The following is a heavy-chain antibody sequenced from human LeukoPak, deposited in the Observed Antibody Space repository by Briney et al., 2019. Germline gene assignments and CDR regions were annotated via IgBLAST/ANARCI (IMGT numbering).Heavy chain of an antibody. CDR2: IYYSGST. CDR3: ARVAHLHYFDD. J-gene: IGHJ4*02. V-gene: IGHV4-59*01. Sequence: SETLSLTCTVSGGSISSYYWSWIRQPPGKGLEWIGYIYYSGSTNYNPSLKSRVTISVDTSKNQFSLKLSSVTAADTAVYYCARVAHLHYFDDWGQGTLVTVSS. CDR1: GGSISSYY.